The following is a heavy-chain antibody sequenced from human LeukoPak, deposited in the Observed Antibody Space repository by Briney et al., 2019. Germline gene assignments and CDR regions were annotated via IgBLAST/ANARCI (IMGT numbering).Heavy chain of an antibody. D-gene: IGHD1-14*01. J-gene: IGHJ6*02. CDR1: GFTFSSYA. Sequence: PGGSLRLSCAASGFTFSSYAMSWVRQAPGKGLEWVSAISGSGGSTCYADSVKGRFTISRDNSKNTLYLQMNSLRAEDTAVYYCAKDPLSPEYYYYYYGMDVWGQGTTVTVSS. V-gene: IGHV3-23*01. CDR2: ISGSGGST. CDR3: AKDPLSPEYYYYYYGMDV.